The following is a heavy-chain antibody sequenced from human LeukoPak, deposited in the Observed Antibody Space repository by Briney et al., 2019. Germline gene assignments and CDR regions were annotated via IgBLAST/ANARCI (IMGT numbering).Heavy chain of an antibody. D-gene: IGHD4-17*01. CDR2: INAHNGKT. CDR1: GYIFTNYG. V-gene: IGHV1-18*01. J-gene: IGHJ4*02. Sequence: GASVKVSCKASGYIFTNYGVNWVRQAPGQGPEWMGWINAHNGKTKYAQRFQGRVIMTIDTSTTTAYKELRSLRSDNTAVYYCARDWSAVTTSVTTLYYWGQGTLVTVSS. CDR3: ARDWSAVTTSVTTLYY.